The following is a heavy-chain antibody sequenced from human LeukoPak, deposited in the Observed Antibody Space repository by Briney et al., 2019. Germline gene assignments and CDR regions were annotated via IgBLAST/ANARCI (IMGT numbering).Heavy chain of an antibody. D-gene: IGHD3-10*01. CDR2: INHSGST. V-gene: IGHV4-34*01. CDR3: ARVRPLITMVRGVISH. J-gene: IGHJ4*02. CDR1: GGSFSGYY. Sequence: PSETLSLTCAVYGGSFSGYYWSWIRQPPGKGLEWIGEINHSGSTNYNPSLKSRVTIPVDTSKNQFSLKLSSVTAADTAVYYCARVRPLITMVRGVISHWGQGTLVTVSS.